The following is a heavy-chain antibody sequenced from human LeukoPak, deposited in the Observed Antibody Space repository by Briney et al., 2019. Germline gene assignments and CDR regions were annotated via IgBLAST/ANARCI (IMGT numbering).Heavy chain of an antibody. CDR1: GYTFSSFG. CDR3: ARDGGDLLRVDY. Sequence: ASVKVSCTASGYTFSSFGFMWVRQAPGQGLDWMGWISVYNGDTRYAQKFQGRVTMTTDTSTSTAYMELRSLTSDDTAVYYCARDGGDLLRVDYWGQGTQVTVSS. V-gene: IGHV1-18*01. D-gene: IGHD1-26*01. CDR2: ISVYNGDT. J-gene: IGHJ4*02.